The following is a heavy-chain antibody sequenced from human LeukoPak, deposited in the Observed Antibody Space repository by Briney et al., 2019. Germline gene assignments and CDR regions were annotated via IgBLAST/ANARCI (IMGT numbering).Heavy chain of an antibody. Sequence: GGSLTLSCAASGFTFSSYEMNWVRQAPGKGLEWVSYISNSGSTIYYADSVKGRFTISRDNAKNSLYMQMNSLRAEDTAVYYCARDSSAGSTSCELDYWGQGTLVTVSS. CDR2: ISNSGSTI. CDR3: ARDSSAGSTSCELDY. D-gene: IGHD2-2*01. J-gene: IGHJ4*02. CDR1: GFTFSSYE. V-gene: IGHV3-48*03.